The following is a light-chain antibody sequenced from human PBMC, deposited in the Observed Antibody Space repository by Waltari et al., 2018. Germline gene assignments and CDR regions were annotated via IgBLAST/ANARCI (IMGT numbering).Light chain of an antibody. Sequence: EIVVTQSPATLSVSPGERATLSCRASQSVGSNLAWYQQKPGQAPRLLTYGASTRATGIPARFSGSGSGTDFTLSISSLQAEDVAFYYCQQYYTTPWTFGQGTKVEIK. V-gene: IGKV3-15*01. CDR1: QSVGSN. CDR2: GAS. CDR3: QQYYTTPWT. J-gene: IGKJ1*01.